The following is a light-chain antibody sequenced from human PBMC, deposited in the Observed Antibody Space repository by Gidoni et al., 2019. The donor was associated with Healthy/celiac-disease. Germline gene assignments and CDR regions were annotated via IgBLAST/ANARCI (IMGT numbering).Light chain of an antibody. CDR2: TLS. V-gene: IGKV2-40*01. CDR1: QSLLDSDDGNTY. J-gene: IGKJ1*01. CDR3: MQRIEFPRT. Sequence: DIVMTQTPLSLHVTPGEPASISCRPSQSLLDSDDGNTYLDWYLQKPGQSPQLLIYTLSDRASGVPDRFSGSGSGTDFTLKISKVEAEDVGVYYCMQRIEFPRTFGQETKVEIK.